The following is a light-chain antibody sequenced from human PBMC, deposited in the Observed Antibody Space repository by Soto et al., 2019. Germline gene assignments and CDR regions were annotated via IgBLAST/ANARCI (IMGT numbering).Light chain of an antibody. Sequence: EIVLTQSPATLSLSPGERATLSCRASQSVSSYLAWYQQKPGQAPRLLIYDASNRATGIPARFSGSGSGTDFTLTISSLEREDFAFYYCQQRSDWPPTFGQGTKVEIK. J-gene: IGKJ1*01. CDR2: DAS. V-gene: IGKV3-11*01. CDR3: QQRSDWPPT. CDR1: QSVSSY.